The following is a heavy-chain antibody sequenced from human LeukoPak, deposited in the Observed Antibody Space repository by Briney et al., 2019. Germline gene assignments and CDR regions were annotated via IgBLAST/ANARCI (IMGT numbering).Heavy chain of an antibody. D-gene: IGHD5-12*01. CDR3: VRDRDRGYDVLDY. Sequence: PGGSLRLSCAASGFTVSSTYMNWGRQAPGRGREWVSVIYNGGSTSYADSVKGRFTISRDNSKNTLYLQMNTLSVEDTAVYYCVRDRDRGYDVLDYWGQGRLVTVSS. V-gene: IGHV3-53*01. CDR2: IYNGGST. CDR1: GFTVSSTY. J-gene: IGHJ4*02.